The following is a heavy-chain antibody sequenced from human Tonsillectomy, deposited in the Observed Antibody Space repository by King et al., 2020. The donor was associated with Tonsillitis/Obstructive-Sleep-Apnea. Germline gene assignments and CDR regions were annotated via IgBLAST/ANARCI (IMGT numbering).Heavy chain of an antibody. Sequence: DQLVQSGAEVKKPGASVKVSCKASGYTFTDSVMHWVRQAPGQRLEWMGWVNAGNGNTKLSQKFQGRVAITSDTSASTAYMELSSLRSEDTAVYYCARGGEEYYLAYWGQGTLVTVSS. CDR1: GYTFTDSV. V-gene: IGHV1-3*01. CDR2: VNAGNGNT. CDR3: ARGGEEYYLAY. J-gene: IGHJ4*02. D-gene: IGHD3-10*01.